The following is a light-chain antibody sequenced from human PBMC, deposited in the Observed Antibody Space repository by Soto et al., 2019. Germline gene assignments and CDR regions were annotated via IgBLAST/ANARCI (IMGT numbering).Light chain of an antibody. CDR1: QSVSSN. J-gene: IGKJ5*01. V-gene: IGKV3-20*01. CDR2: GAS. CDR3: QHYVTSSIT. Sequence: EIVMTQSPATLSVSPGERATRSCRARQSVSSNSSWHQQTPGQPPSLLMYGASSTATGTPDRISGGGSGTDFTLTISRLEPEDFAVYYCQHYVTSSITFGQGTRLEIK.